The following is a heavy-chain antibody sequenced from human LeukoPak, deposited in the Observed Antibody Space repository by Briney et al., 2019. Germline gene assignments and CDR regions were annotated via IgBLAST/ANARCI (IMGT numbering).Heavy chain of an antibody. CDR3: AKDIRSSGPPYYFDY. Sequence: HSGRSLRLSCAAPGFTFDDYAMHWVRQAPGKGLEWVSGISWNSGSIGYADSVKGRFTISRDNAKNSLYLQMNSPRAEDTALYYCAKDIRSSGPPYYFDYWGQGTLVTVSS. V-gene: IGHV3-9*01. D-gene: IGHD6-19*01. J-gene: IGHJ4*02. CDR2: ISWNSGSI. CDR1: GFTFDDYA.